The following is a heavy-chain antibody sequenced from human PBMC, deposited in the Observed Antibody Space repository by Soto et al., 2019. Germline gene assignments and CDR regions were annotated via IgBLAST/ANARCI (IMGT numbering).Heavy chain of an antibody. V-gene: IGHV1-2*02. CDR1: GYSVSDYS. CDR3: ARDEGWNCSGGSCYFFAY. D-gene: IGHD2-15*01. J-gene: IGHJ4*02. CDR2: INPNTGDT. Sequence: QVHLVQSGAEVKKPGASVRVSCKASGYSVSDYSLHWMRQAPGQGLEWMGGINPNTGDTNYAQKFQDRVTMTRDTSITTASMELSGLTLYDTAVYYCARDEGWNCSGGSCYFFAYWGQGTLVTVSS.